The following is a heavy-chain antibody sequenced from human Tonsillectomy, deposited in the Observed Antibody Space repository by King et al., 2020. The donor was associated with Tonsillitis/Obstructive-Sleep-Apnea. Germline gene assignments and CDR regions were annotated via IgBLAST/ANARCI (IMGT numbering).Heavy chain of an antibody. CDR1: GFTFGDYS. CDR2: IRSNFLGGTK. CDR3: TRDPMEVLGDALDI. V-gene: IGHV3-49*03. Sequence: VQLVESGGGLVQPGRSMRLSCTASGFTFGDYSLNWFRQAPGKGLEWIGFIRSNFLGGTKQYAALVKGRFTILRDDSKSIAYLQMNRLQTEDSGVYYCTRDPMEVLGDALDIWGQGTMVTVSS. J-gene: IGHJ3*02. D-gene: IGHD3-16*01.